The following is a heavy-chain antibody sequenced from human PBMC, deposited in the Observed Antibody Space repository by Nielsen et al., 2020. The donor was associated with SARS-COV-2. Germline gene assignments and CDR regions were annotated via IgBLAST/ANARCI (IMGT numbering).Heavy chain of an antibody. J-gene: IGHJ4*02. V-gene: IGHV1-46*01. D-gene: IGHD3-9*01. Sequence: ASVKVSCKASGYTFTSYYMHWVRQAPGQGLEWMGIINPSGGSTSYAHKFQGRVTMTRDTSTSTVYMELSSLRSEDTAVYYCATPAYYDILTGPFDYWGQGTLVTVSS. CDR3: ATPAYYDILTGPFDY. CDR2: INPSGGST. CDR1: GYTFTSYY.